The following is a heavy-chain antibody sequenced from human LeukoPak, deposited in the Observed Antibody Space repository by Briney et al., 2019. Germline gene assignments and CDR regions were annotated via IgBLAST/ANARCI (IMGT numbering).Heavy chain of an antibody. D-gene: IGHD3-10*01. J-gene: IGHJ4*02. CDR1: GFTFSSYG. CDR2: IRYDGSNK. V-gene: IGHV3-30*02. Sequence: PGGSLRLSCAASGFTFSSYGMHWVRQAPGKGLEWVAFIRYDGSNKYYADSVKGRFTISRDNSKNTLYLQMNSLRAEDTAVYYCAKDYSLFGELLELVWGQGTLVTVSS. CDR3: AKDYSLFGELLELV.